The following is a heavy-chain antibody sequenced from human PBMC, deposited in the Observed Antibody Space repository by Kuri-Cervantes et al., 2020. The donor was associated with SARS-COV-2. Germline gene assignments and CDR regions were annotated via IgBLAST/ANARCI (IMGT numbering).Heavy chain of an antibody. J-gene: IGHJ4*02. CDR3: ARAADTDY. Sequence: GGSLRLSCAASGFTFSSYGMHWVRQAPGKGLEWVAVISYDGSNKYYADSVKGRFTISRDNAKNSLYLQMNSLRAEDTAVYYCARAADTDYWGQGTLVTVSS. V-gene: IGHV3-30*03. CDR1: GFTFSSYG. D-gene: IGHD5-18*01. CDR2: ISYDGSNK.